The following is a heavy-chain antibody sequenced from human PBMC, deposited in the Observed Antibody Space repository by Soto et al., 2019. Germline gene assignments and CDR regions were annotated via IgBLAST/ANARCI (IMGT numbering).Heavy chain of an antibody. V-gene: IGHV4-59*01. Sequence: SETLSLTCTVSGGSISSYYWSWIRQPPGKGLEWIGYIYYSGSTNYNPSLKSRVTISVDTSKNQFSLKLSSVTAADTAVYYCARESIAAAGHEGSFDYWGQGTLVTVS. CDR2: IYYSGST. CDR3: ARESIAAAGHEGSFDY. J-gene: IGHJ4*02. D-gene: IGHD6-13*01. CDR1: GGSISSYY.